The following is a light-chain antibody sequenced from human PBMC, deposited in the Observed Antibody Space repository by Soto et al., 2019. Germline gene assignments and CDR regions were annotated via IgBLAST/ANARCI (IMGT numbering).Light chain of an antibody. J-gene: IGKJ2*01. CDR1: QSVSPW. CDR2: DVS. CDR3: QQYSNFSPT. Sequence: IQMTQTPSTLSASVGDRVTITCRASQSVSPWLAWYQQTPGKAPKLLIYDVSNLQFGIPSRFSGSGSETEFTLTISGLQPDDFATYYCQQYSNFSPTFGQGTKPDI. V-gene: IGKV1-5*01.